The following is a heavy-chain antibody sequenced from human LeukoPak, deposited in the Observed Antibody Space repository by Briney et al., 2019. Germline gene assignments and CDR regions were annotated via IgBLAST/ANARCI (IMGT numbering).Heavy chain of an antibody. CDR3: ARDYNPYYYGSGSYSPIDY. Sequence: GRSLRLSCAASGFTFSSYGMHWVRQAPGRGLEWVAVIWYDGSNKDYAESVKGRFTISRDNSKNTLYLQMNSLRAEDTAVYYCARDYNPYYYGSGSYSPIDYWGQGTLVTVSS. D-gene: IGHD3-10*01. CDR2: IWYDGSNK. V-gene: IGHV3-33*01. J-gene: IGHJ4*02. CDR1: GFTFSSYG.